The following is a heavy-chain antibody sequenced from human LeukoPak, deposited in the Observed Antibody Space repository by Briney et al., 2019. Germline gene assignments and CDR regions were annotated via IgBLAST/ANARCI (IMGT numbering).Heavy chain of an antibody. CDR2: IYTSGST. CDR3: ARGAQGSGHWFDP. CDR1: GGSISSGNYY. J-gene: IGHJ5*02. Sequence: SETLSLTCTVSGGSISSGNYYWSWIRQPAGKGLEWIGRIYTSGSTNYNPSLKRRVTISVDTSKNQFSLKLSSVTAADTAVYYCARGAQGSGHWFDPWGQGTLVTVSS. D-gene: IGHD3-10*01. V-gene: IGHV4-61*02.